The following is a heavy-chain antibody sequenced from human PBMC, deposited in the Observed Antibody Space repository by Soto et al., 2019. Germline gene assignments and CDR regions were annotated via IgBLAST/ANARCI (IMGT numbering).Heavy chain of an antibody. CDR1: GFTVSSNC. J-gene: IGHJ4*02. Sequence: PGGSLRLSCAASGFTVSSNCLTWVRQAPGKGLKWVSVLYPDGRAYYADSVNGRFTISTDNSKNSVYLQMNTLRAEDTAVYYCARGLGRGYHDTWGHLRLDSWGQGTLVTVSS. CDR2: LYPDGRA. D-gene: IGHD3-22*01. V-gene: IGHV3-53*01. CDR3: ARGLGRGYHDTWGHLRLDS.